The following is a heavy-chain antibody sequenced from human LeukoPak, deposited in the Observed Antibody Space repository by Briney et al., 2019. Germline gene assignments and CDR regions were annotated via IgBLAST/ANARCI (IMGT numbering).Heavy chain of an antibody. CDR2: ISAYNGNT. CDR3: ARGRGPLDYGDYNDY. CDR1: GYTFTSYG. J-gene: IGHJ4*02. Sequence: ASVKVSCKASGYTFTSYGISWVRQAPGQGLEWMGWISAYNGNTNYAQKLQGRVTMTTDTSTSTAYMELRSLRSDDTAVYYCARGRGPLDYGDYNDYWGQGTLVTVSS. V-gene: IGHV1-18*01. D-gene: IGHD4-17*01.